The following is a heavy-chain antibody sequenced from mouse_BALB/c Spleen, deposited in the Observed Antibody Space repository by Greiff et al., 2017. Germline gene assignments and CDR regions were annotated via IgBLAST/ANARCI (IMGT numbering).Heavy chain of an antibody. V-gene: IGHV5-12-2*01. CDR3: ARRGSSFYDVGAMDY. D-gene: IGHD2-12*01. J-gene: IGHJ4*01. CDR1: GFTFSSYT. Sequence: EVKVEESGGGLVQPGGSLKLSCAASGFTFSSYTMSWVRQTPEKRLEWVAYISNGGGSTYYPATVKGRFTISRDNAKNTLYLQMSSLKSEDTAMYYCARRGSSFYDVGAMDYWGQGTSVTVSS. CDR2: ISNGGGST.